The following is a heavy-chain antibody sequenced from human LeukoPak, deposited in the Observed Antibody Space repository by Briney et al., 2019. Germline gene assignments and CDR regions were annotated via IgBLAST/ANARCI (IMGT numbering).Heavy chain of an antibody. D-gene: IGHD6-13*01. V-gene: IGHV4-59*02. CDR3: AREANWGAAAYYFDY. CDR2: IYYSGST. J-gene: IGHJ4*02. Sequence: SETLSLTCTVSGASVSNYDWSWIRQPPGKGLEWIGYIYYSGSTNYNPSLKSRVTISVDTSKNQFSLKLSSATAADTAVYYCAREANWGAAAYYFDYWGQGTLVTVSS. CDR1: GASVSNYD.